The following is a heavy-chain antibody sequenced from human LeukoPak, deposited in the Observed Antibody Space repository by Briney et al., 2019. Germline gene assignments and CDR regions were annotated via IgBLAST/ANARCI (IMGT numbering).Heavy chain of an antibody. V-gene: IGHV5-51*01. J-gene: IGHJ5*02. D-gene: IGHD2-2*01. CDR3: ARQLGGVPLRDRYCSSTSCSNWFDP. CDR2: IYLGDSDT. Sequence: GDSLKTSCKGSGYSFTSYWIGWVRQMPGKGLEWMGTIYLGDSDTRYSPSFQGQVTISADKSISTAYLQWSSLKASDTAMYYCARQLGGVPLRDRYCSSTSCSNWFDPWGQGTLVTVSS. CDR1: GYSFTSYW.